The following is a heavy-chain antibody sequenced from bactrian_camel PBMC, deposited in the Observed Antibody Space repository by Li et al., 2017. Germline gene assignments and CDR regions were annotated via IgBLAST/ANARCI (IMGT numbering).Heavy chain of an antibody. J-gene: IGHJ4*01. CDR1: RYTPDTTC. Sequence: HVQLVESGGGSVQAGGSLRLSCVASRYTPDTTCMAWFRQAPGKQREPVATITYGGSATVADSVKGRFTVSRHNAKNTLYLQMDSLKPEDTAIYYCAAHGACIWTSDYRYWGQGTQVTVS. D-gene: IGHD4*01. CDR2: ITYGGSA. V-gene: IGHV3S53*01. CDR3: AAHGACIWTSDYRY.